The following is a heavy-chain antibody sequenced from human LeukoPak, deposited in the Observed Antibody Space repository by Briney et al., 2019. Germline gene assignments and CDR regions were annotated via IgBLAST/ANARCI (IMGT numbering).Heavy chain of an antibody. CDR1: GGSISSYY. CDR2: IYYSGST. V-gene: IGHV4-59*08. CDR3: ARIAAAGFDY. D-gene: IGHD6-13*01. Sequence: PSETLSLTCTVSGGSISSYYWSWLRQPPGKGLEWIGYIYYSGSTSYNPSLKSRVTISVDTSKNQFSLKLSSVTAADTAVYYCARIAAAGFDYWGQGTLVTVSS. J-gene: IGHJ4*02.